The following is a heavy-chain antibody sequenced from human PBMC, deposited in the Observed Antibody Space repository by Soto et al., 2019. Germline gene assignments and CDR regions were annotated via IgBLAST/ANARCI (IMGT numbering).Heavy chain of an antibody. CDR2: ISGSGGST. J-gene: IGHJ4*02. V-gene: IGHV3-23*01. CDR1: GFTFSSYA. D-gene: IGHD4-17*01. Sequence: EVQLLESGGGLVQPGGSLRLSCAASGFTFSSYAMSWVRQAPGKGLEWVSAISGSGGSTYYADSVKGRFTISRDNSKNKLYLQMNSLRAEDTAVYYWAKRGDYGDYFDYWGQGTLVTVSS. CDR3: AKRGDYGDYFDY.